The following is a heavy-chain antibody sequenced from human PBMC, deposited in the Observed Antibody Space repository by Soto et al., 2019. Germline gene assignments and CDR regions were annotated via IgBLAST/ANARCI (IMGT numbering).Heavy chain of an antibody. J-gene: IGHJ5*02. V-gene: IGHV3-74*01. CDR1: GFTLGSHR. D-gene: IGHD2-8*01. CDR2: IDTDGGGT. Sequence: DVQLVESGGGLVQPGGSLRVSCAASGFTLGSHRIHWVRQAPGKGLEWVSRIDTDGGGTSYADSVKGRFTISTDNAKNTVSLQMNGLRAEDTAVYYCATVFYLWGQGILVTVSS. CDR3: ATVFYL.